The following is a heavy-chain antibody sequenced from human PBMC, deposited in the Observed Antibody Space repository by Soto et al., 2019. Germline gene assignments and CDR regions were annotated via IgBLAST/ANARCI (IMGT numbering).Heavy chain of an antibody. CDR3: ARDRWEPPFYYYYGMDV. CDR1: GYTFTNYG. Sequence: WASVKVSCKASGYTFTNYGLSWVRQAPGQGLEWMGWITVYSGTTDHVQKFRGRVSMTTDTSTNTAYMELASLRSDDTAVYYCARDRWEPPFYYYYGMDVWGQGTTVTVSS. D-gene: IGHD1-26*01. J-gene: IGHJ6*02. V-gene: IGHV1-18*04. CDR2: ITVYSGTT.